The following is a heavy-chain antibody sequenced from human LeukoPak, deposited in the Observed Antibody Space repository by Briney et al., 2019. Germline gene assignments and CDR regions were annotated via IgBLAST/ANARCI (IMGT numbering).Heavy chain of an antibody. V-gene: IGHV3-74*01. CDR1: TFTFSTYW. J-gene: IGHJ4*02. D-gene: IGHD4-11*01. Sequence: PGGSLRLSCAASTFTFSTYWMNWVRQVPGKGLVWLSRISNDGRSTSYADSVKGRFTISRDNAKNTLYLQMNSLRAEDTAVYYCAREDSATVTFYFDYWGLATMVAVSA. CDR2: ISNDGRST. CDR3: AREDSATVTFYFDY.